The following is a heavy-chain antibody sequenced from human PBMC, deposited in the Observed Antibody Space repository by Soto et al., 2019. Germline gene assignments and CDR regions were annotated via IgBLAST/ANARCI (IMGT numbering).Heavy chain of an antibody. D-gene: IGHD3-3*02. Sequence: QVQLVQSGAEVKKPGSSVKISCKASGGTFRTNAFSWVRQAPGQGLEWMGGNIPIFPTPDYAQKFQSRVTITADESTTTTYMELSSLRSADTAIYYCARDKDRLQLGGNYYYIMDVWGQGTTVTVSS. J-gene: IGHJ6*02. CDR3: ARDKDRLQLGGNYYYIMDV. V-gene: IGHV1-69*12. CDR2: NIPIFPTP. CDR1: GGTFRTNA.